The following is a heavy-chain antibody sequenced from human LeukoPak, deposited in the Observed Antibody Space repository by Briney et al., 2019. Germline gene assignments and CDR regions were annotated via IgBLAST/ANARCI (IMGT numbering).Heavy chain of an antibody. CDR1: GFTFSNVW. J-gene: IGHJ4*02. CDR2: IKSNGDGGTT. V-gene: IGHV3-15*01. Sequence: GGSLRLSCAASGFTFSNVWMSWVRQAPGKGLEWIGRIKSNGDGGTTDYAAPVKDRFTISRDDSRNTVYLQMNSLKSEDTAVYYCARPGVSGYDFDYWGQGTLVTVSS. D-gene: IGHD5-12*01. CDR3: ARPGVSGYDFDY.